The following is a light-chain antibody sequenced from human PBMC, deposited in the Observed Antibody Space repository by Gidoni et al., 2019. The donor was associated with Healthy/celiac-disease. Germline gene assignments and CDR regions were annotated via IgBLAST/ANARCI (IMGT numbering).Light chain of an antibody. V-gene: IGKV1-39*01. CDR3: QQSYSTPWT. CDR1: QSISSY. Sequence: DIQMTQSPSSLSASVGDRVTIPCRASQSISSYVNWYQQKPGKAPKLLIYAASSLQSGVPSRFSGSGSGTDFTLTISSLQPEDFATYYCQQSYSTPWTFGQGTKVEIK. J-gene: IGKJ1*01. CDR2: AAS.